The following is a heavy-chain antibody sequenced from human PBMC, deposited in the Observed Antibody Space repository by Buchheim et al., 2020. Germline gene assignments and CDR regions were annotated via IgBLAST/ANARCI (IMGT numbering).Heavy chain of an antibody. J-gene: IGHJ4*02. D-gene: IGHD2-2*01. CDR3: AKTAGYCSTTYCSIFDY. Sequence: EVQLLESGGGLVQPGGSLRISCTASGFTFSSYAMNWVRQAPGKGLEWVSAISGSGGSTYYADSVKGRFTISRDNSRNTLYLQLNSLRAEDTAVYYCAKTAGYCSTTYCSIFDYWGQGTL. V-gene: IGHV3-23*01. CDR1: GFTFSSYA. CDR2: ISGSGGST.